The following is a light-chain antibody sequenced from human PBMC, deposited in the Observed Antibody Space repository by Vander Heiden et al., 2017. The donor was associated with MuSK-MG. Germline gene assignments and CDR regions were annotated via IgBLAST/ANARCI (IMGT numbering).Light chain of an antibody. CDR1: QDISNY. CDR3: QQYDHLPYT. J-gene: IGKJ2*01. CDR2: DTS. V-gene: IGKV1-33*01. Sequence: DIQMTQSPSSLSASVGDRVTITCQASQDISNYLNWYQQKPGKAPKLLIYDTSNLETGVPSRFRGSGSVTDFTFTISSLQPEDVATYYCQQYDHLPYTFGQGTKVEIK.